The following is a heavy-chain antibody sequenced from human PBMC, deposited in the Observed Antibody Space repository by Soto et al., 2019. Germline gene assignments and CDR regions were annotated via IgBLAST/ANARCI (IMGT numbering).Heavy chain of an antibody. CDR2: ISWNSGSI. Sequence: GGSLRLSCAASGFTFDDYAMHWVRQAPGKGLEWVSGISWNSGSIGYADSVKGRFTISRDNAKNSLYLQMHSLRAEDTALYYCAKDKTRYSSGWYVSNYMDVWGKGTTVTVSS. CDR1: GFTFDDYA. J-gene: IGHJ6*03. V-gene: IGHV3-9*01. D-gene: IGHD6-19*01. CDR3: AKDKTRYSSGWYVSNYMDV.